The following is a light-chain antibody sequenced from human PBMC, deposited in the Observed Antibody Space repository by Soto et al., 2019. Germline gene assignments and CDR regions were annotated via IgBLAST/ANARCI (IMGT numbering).Light chain of an antibody. J-gene: IGLJ1*01. CDR3: CSYASRDTYV. CDR1: SSDVGSYNL. CDR2: EGS. Sequence: QSVLTQPASVSGSPGQSITISCTGTSSDVGSYNLVSWYQQHPGKAPKLMIYEGSKRPSGVSNRCSGSKSGNTASLTISGLQAEDEADYYCCSYASRDTYVFGTGTKVTVL. V-gene: IGLV2-23*01.